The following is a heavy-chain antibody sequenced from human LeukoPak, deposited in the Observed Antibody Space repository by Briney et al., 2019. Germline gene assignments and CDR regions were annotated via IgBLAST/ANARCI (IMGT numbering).Heavy chain of an antibody. D-gene: IGHD3-22*01. J-gene: IGHJ4*02. Sequence: SQTLSLTCTVSGGSISSGGYYWSWIRQHPGKGLEWIGYIYYSGSTYYNPSLKSRVTISVDTSKNQFSLKLSSVTAADTAVYYCARGKGYDSSGLSQEYSFDYWGQGTLVTVSS. V-gene: IGHV4-31*03. CDR3: ARGKGYDSSGLSQEYSFDY. CDR2: IYYSGST. CDR1: GGSISSGGYY.